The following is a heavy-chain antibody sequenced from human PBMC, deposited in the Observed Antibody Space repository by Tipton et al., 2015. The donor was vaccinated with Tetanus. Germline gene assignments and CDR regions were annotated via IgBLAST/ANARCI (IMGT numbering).Heavy chain of an antibody. V-gene: IGHV3-21*03. D-gene: IGHD1-14*01. J-gene: IGHJ6*04. CDR3: AKEALGVLNL. CDR2: VSGDST. CDR1: GFIFSDYS. Sequence: GSLRLSCAASGFIFSDYSMNWVRQAPGKGLEWVAAVSGDSTSYADSLRGRFTISRDNAKNSVYLHVNGLRTDDTAIYYCAKEALGVLNLWGKGTTVIVSS.